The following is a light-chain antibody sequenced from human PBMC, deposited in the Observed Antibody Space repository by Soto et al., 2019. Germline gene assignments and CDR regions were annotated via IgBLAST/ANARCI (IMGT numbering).Light chain of an antibody. CDR2: EGN. CDR3: CSYAGSSTPVI. J-gene: IGLJ2*01. Sequence: QSVLTQPASVSGSPGQSITISCTGTSSDVGNYNLVSWYQQLPGKAPKLMIYEGNKRPSGVSNRFSGSKSGNTASLTISGLQAEDEADYYCCSYAGSSTPVIFGGGTKVTVL. CDR1: SSDVGNYNL. V-gene: IGLV2-23*01.